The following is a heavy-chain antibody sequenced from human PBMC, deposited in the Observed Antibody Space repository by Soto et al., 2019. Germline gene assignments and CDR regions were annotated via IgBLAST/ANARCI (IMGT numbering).Heavy chain of an antibody. D-gene: IGHD6-6*01. V-gene: IGHV4-59*01. CDR2: IHYRGRT. CDR1: GASISDYY. CDR3: AKAEASSSEGFDY. Sequence: QVQLQESGPGLVKPSETLSLTCTVSGASISDYYWSWVRQTPGKGLECIGHIHYRGRTSYIPSLKSRVTLSMDTSNNQVSLRLTSMTAADTAVYYCAKAEASSSEGFDYWGRGTLVTVSS. J-gene: IGHJ4*02.